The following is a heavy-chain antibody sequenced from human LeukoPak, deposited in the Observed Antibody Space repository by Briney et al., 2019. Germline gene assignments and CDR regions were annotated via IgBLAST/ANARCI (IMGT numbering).Heavy chain of an antibody. CDR3: ARDRELVGVTN. CDR1: GDSISSTSYY. D-gene: IGHD1-26*01. CDR2: IYHSGST. J-gene: IGHJ4*02. V-gene: IGHV4-39*07. Sequence: PSETLSLTCTVSGDSISSTSYYWGWIRQPPGKGLEWIGSIYHSGSTYYNPSLESRVTISVHTSKNQFSLKLSSVTAADTAVYYCARDRELVGVTNWGQGTLVTVSS.